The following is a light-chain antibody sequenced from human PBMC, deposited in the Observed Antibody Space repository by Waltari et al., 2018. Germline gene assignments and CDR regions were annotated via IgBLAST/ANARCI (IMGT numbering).Light chain of an antibody. Sequence: DIQMTQSPSSLAASVGDRVTIPCRASESISKYVNWYQQKPGRAPNLLIYGASTLRSGVPSRFSGGGSGTEFTLTINTLQSEDSAVYYCQQSYTAPRYSFGQGTKLE. CDR3: QQSYTAPRYS. J-gene: IGKJ2*03. CDR2: GAS. V-gene: IGKV1-39*01. CDR1: ESISKY.